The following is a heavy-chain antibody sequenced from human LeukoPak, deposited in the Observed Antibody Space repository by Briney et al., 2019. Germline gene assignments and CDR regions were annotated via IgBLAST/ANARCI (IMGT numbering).Heavy chain of an antibody. J-gene: IGHJ4*02. Sequence: SETLSLTCAVYGGSFSGYYWSWIRQPPGKGLEWIGEINHSGSTNYNPSLKSRVTISVDTSKNQFSLKLSSVTAADTAVYYCARADGDCPYDYWGQGTLVTVSS. D-gene: IGHD2-21*02. CDR2: INHSGST. V-gene: IGHV4-34*01. CDR1: GGSFSGYY. CDR3: ARADGDCPYDY.